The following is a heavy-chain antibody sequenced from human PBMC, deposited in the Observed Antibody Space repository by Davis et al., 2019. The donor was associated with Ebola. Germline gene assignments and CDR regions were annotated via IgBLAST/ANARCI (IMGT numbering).Heavy chain of an antibody. Sequence: SETLSLTCAVSGGSISSSNWWSWVRQPPGKGLEWIGEIYHSGSTNYNPSLKRRVTISVDKSKNQFSLKLSSVTAADTAVYYCARHCTGGVCFLDYWGQGTLVTVSS. J-gene: IGHJ4*02. V-gene: IGHV4-4*02. CDR2: IYHSGST. CDR3: ARHCTGGVCFLDY. D-gene: IGHD2-8*02. CDR1: GGSISSSNW.